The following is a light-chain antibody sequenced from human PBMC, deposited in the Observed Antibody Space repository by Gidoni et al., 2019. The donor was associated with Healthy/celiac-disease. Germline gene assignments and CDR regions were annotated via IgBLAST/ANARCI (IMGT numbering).Light chain of an antibody. CDR3: QQYNSYLT. CDR1: QSISSW. Sequence: DIQMTQSPSTLSSSVGDRVTITCRARQSISSWLAWYQQKPGKAPKLLIYKASSLESGVPSRFSGSGSGTEFTLTISILQPDDSATYYCQQYNSYLTFGQGTKVEIK. V-gene: IGKV1-5*03. CDR2: KAS. J-gene: IGKJ1*01.